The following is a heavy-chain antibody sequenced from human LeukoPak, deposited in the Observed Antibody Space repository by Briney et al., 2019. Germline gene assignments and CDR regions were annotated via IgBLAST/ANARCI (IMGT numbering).Heavy chain of an antibody. CDR2: IRSKAHGGTT. CDR3: TRAGRYCSGGSCYSFY. CDR1: GFTFGDYA. Sequence: GRSLRLSCTASGFTFGDYAMSWFRQAPGEGLEWVGFIRSKAHGGTTEYATSVKGRFTISTDDSKSIAYLQMDSLKTEDTAVYYCTRAGRYCSGGSCYSFYWGQGTLVTVSS. V-gene: IGHV3-49*03. J-gene: IGHJ4*02. D-gene: IGHD2-15*01.